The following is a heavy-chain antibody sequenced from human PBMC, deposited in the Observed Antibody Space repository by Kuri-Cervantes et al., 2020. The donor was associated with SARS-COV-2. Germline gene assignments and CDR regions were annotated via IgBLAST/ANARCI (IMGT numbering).Heavy chain of an antibody. CDR2: ISYDGSNK. Sequence: GSLLKISCAASGFTFSSYAMHWVRQAPGKGLEWVAVISYDGSNKYYADSVKGRFTISRDNAKNSLYLQMNSLRAEDTAVYYCARDGWTYCGGDCYYDGYFDYWGQGTLVTVSS. J-gene: IGHJ4*02. CDR1: GFTFSSYA. V-gene: IGHV3-30-3*01. D-gene: IGHD2-21*01. CDR3: ARDGWTYCGGDCYYDGYFDY.